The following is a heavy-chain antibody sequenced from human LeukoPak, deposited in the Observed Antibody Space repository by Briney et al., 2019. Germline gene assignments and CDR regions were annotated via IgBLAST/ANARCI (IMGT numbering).Heavy chain of an antibody. V-gene: IGHV3-33*01. D-gene: IGHD6-13*01. CDR1: GFTFSSYG. J-gene: IGHJ3*02. CDR2: IWYDGSNK. Sequence: GGSLRLSCAASGFTFSSYGMHWVRQAPGKGLEWVAVIWYDGSNKYYADSVKGRFTISRDNSKNTLYLQMNSLRAEDTAVYYCARVNVIAAAPEPDAFDIWGQGTMVTVSS. CDR3: ARVNVIAAAPEPDAFDI.